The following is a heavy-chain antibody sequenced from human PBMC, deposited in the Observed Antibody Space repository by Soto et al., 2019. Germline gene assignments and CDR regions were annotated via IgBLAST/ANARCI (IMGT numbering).Heavy chain of an antibody. D-gene: IGHD6-19*01. CDR2: INTNTGNP. CDR1: GYTFTSYA. CDR3: ALGGSSGWYLWHANNWFDP. Sequence: ASVKVSCKASGYTFTSYAMNWVRQAPGQGLEWMGWINTNTGNPTYAQGFTGRFVFSLDTSVSTAYLQICSLKAEDTAVYYCALGGSSGWYLWHANNWFDPRGPETLDTAPQ. J-gene: IGHJ5*02. V-gene: IGHV7-4-1*01.